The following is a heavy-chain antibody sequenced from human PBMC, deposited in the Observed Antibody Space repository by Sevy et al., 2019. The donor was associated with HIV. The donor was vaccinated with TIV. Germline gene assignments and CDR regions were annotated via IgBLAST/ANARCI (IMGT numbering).Heavy chain of an antibody. CDR3: AKDYSAGITFVRGAYRARGDYFDY. CDR2: ISYDEAHK. CDR1: GFTFRTSG. J-gene: IGHJ4*02. D-gene: IGHD3-10*01. V-gene: IGHV3-30*18. Sequence: GGSLRLSCVTSGFTFRTSGMHWVRQSPGKGLEWVAIISYDEAHKNYADSVRDRFSISKDNSKNTLYLQMSILKTEDTAVYYRAKDYSAGITFVRGAYRARGDYFDYWGQGTQVTVSS.